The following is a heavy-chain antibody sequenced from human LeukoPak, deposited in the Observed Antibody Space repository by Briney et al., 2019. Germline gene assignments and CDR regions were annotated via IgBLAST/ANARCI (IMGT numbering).Heavy chain of an antibody. Sequence: ASVKVSCKASGYTFTGYYMHWVRHAPGQGLEWMGWINPNSGGTNYAQKFQGRVTMTRDTSISTAYMELSRLRSDDTAVYYCARAVEQQGYCSSTSCLPFDYWGQGTLVTVSS. CDR2: INPNSGGT. D-gene: IGHD2-2*01. J-gene: IGHJ4*02. CDR3: ARAVEQQGYCSSTSCLPFDY. CDR1: GYTFTGYY. V-gene: IGHV1-2*02.